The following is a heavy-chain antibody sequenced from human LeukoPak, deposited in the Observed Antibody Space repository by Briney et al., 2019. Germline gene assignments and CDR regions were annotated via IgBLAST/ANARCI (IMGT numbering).Heavy chain of an antibody. CDR2: IWYDGSKQ. J-gene: IGHJ5*02. D-gene: IGHD2-8*02. V-gene: IGHV3-33*03. CDR1: GFTFSSYG. Sequence: GGSLRLSCAASGFTFSSYGMHWVRHAPGKGLEWVALIWYDGSKQYYADSVKGRFTISRDNAKNTLHLQMNSLRAEDTAVYFCARRCTGGDCYSEPWGQGTLVTVSS. CDR3: ARRCTGGDCYSEP.